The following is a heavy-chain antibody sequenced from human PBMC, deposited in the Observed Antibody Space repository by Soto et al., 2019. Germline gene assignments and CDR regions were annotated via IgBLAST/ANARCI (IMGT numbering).Heavy chain of an antibody. D-gene: IGHD2-2*01. CDR2: MNPNSGNT. CDR1: GYTFTSYD. Sequence: ASVKVSCTASGYTFTSYDINWVRQATGQGLEWMGWMNPNSGNTGYAQKFQGRVTMTRNTSISTAYMELSSLRSEDTAVYYCARGLSRERYCSSTSCYYFDYWGQGTLVTVSS. V-gene: IGHV1-8*01. CDR3: ARGLSRERYCSSTSCYYFDY. J-gene: IGHJ4*02.